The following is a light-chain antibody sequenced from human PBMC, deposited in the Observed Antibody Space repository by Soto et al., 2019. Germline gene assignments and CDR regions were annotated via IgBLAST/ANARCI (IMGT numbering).Light chain of an antibody. V-gene: IGLV2-14*02. CDR3: SSYTSSSTLLYV. CDR2: DVS. CDR1: SSDFGSYNL. Sequence: QSVLTQPASVSGSPGQSITISCTGTSSDFGSYNLVSWYQQHPGKAPKLMIYDVSNRPSGVSNRFSCSKSGNTASLTISGLQAEDEADYYCSSYTSSSTLLYVFGTGTKVTVL. J-gene: IGLJ1*01.